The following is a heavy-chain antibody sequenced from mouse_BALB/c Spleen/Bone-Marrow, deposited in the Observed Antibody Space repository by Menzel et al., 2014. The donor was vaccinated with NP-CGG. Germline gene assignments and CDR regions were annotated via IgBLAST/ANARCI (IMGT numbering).Heavy chain of an antibody. Sequence: EVKLMESGPELEKPGASVMISCKASGYSFTGYNMNWVKQSNGKSLEWIGNIDPYYGGTSFNQKFKGKATLTVDKSSSTYNMQLKNLTSEDSAVYYCARAINVMDYWDHGTSVTISS. V-gene: IGHV1-39*01. CDR2: IDPYYGGT. J-gene: IGHJ4*01. CDR3: ARAINVMDY. CDR1: GYSFTGYN.